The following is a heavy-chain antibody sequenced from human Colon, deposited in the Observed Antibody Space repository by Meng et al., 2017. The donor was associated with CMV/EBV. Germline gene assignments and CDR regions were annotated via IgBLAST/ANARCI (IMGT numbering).Heavy chain of an antibody. J-gene: IGHJ4*02. CDR3: ARDPSGSRVPFDY. V-gene: IGHV1-2*02. Sequence: QGQLVQLGAGVKKPGASLKVSCKTSGYTFSDYHIHWVRQAPGQGLEWMRWINSNSGATDYAQKFQGRFTMTRDTSITTVYMELSSLRSDDTAVYYCARDPSGSRVPFDYWGQGSLVTVSS. CDR1: GYTFSDYH. D-gene: IGHD1-26*01. CDR2: INSNSGAT.